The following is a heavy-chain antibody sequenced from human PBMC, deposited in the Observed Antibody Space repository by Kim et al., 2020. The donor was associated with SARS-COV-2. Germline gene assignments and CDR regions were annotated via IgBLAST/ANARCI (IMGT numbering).Heavy chain of an antibody. Sequence: GGSLRLSCAASGFTFSSTWMSWVRQAPGKGLEWVGRIKSKANGCTTVYAASMKGSSTISSEESKKTRFQQMNSLKTEDTAGYYCTPSCGMSYAYVDV. CDR3: TPSCGMSYAYVDV. CDR1: GFTFSSTW. D-gene: IGHD2-21*01. CDR2: IKSKANGCTT. J-gene: IGHJ3*01. V-gene: IGHV3-15*01.